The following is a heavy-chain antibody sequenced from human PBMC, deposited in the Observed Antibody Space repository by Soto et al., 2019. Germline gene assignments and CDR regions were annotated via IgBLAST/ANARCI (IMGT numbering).Heavy chain of an antibody. V-gene: IGHV3-21*01. Sequence: EVQLVESGGGLVKPGGSLRLSCAASGFTFSTYSMNWVRQAPGKGLEWVSFISSSSSYRYYADSVKGRFTISRDNAKNSLSLQMNSLRAEDTAVYYCARPLPYGDSPFYYYGMDVWGQGTAVTVSS. CDR1: GFTFSTYS. CDR3: ARPLPYGDSPFYYYGMDV. J-gene: IGHJ6*02. CDR2: ISSSSSYR. D-gene: IGHD4-17*01.